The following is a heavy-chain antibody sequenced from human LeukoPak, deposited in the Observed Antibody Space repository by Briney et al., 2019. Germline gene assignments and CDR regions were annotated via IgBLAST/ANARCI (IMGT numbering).Heavy chain of an antibody. J-gene: IGHJ5*02. CDR1: GGSISSYY. CDR3: ARVLAGSYSNWFDP. D-gene: IGHD3-10*01. V-gene: IGHV4-59*01. CDR2: IYYSGST. Sequence: PLETLSLTCTVSGGSISSYYWSWIRQPPGKGLEWIGYIYYSGSTNYNPSLKSRVTISVDTSKNQFSLKLSSVTAADTAVYYCARVLAGSYSNWFDPWGQGTLVTVSS.